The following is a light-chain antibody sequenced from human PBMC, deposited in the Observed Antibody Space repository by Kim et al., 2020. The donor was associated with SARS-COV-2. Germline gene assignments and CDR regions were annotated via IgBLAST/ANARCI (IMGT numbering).Light chain of an antibody. Sequence: AIQLTQSPTFLSAYVGDRLSITCRASQGISSALAWYRQTPGKAPKLLISDASTLEDGVPSRFSGSGSGTDFTLIISSLQPEDFATYYCQHFSAYPLTFGGGTKVDIK. CDR3: QHFSAYPLT. CDR1: QGISSA. V-gene: IGKV1-13*02. CDR2: DAS. J-gene: IGKJ4*01.